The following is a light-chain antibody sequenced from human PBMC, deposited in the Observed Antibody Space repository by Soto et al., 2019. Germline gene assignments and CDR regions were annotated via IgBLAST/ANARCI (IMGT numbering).Light chain of an antibody. Sequence: DIQMTQSPSSLSASVGDRVTITCRASQSISDYLNWYQQKPGKPPNLLIYAASNLLSGVPSRFSASGYGTVFTLTITSLQPEDFASYYCQQSYSTPTWTFGQGTKVDIK. CDR2: AAS. J-gene: IGKJ1*01. V-gene: IGKV1-39*01. CDR3: QQSYSTPTWT. CDR1: QSISDY.